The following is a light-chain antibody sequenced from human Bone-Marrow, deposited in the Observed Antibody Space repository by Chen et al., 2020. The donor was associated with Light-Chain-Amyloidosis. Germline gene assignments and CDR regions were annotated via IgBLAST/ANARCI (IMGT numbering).Light chain of an antibody. V-gene: IGKV3-15*01. CDR2: RAS. J-gene: IGKJ2*01. CDR3: QQYNNWPPYT. CDR1: QSINSD. Sequence: EIVMTQSPATLSVSPGERVTLSCRASQSINSDLAWYQQKPGQAPRLIIYRASIRATGIPARFSGSGSGTEFTLTISSLQSEDFAVYYCQQYNNWPPYTFGQGTKLEIK.